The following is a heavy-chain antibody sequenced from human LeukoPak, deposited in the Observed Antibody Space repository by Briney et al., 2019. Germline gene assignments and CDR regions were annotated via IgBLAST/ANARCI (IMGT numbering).Heavy chain of an antibody. CDR3: ARRNHYFYYMDV. CDR1: GGSVSTYY. Sequence: SGTLSLTCTVSGGSVSTYYWSWIRQSPVKGLEWIGYIFPSGSAFYSPSLESRVTISLDTSENQFSLTLSSVTAADTAVYYCARRNHYFYYMDVWGKGTTVSVSS. J-gene: IGHJ6*03. V-gene: IGHV4-4*09. CDR2: IFPSGSA.